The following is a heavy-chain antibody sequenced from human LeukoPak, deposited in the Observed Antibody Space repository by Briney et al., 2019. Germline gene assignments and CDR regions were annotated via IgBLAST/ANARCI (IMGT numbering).Heavy chain of an antibody. Sequence: SVKVSCKASGGTFSSYAISWVRQAPGQGLEWMGGIIPIFGTANYAQKFQGRVTITTDESTSTAYMELSSLRSEGTAVYYCARDNYAGANWFDPWGQGTLVTVSS. D-gene: IGHD1-7*01. CDR1: GGTFSSYA. V-gene: IGHV1-69*05. CDR2: IIPIFGTA. CDR3: ARDNYAGANWFDP. J-gene: IGHJ5*02.